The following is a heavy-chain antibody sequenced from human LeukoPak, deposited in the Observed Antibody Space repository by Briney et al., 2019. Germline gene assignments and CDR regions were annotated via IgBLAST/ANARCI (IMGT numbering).Heavy chain of an antibody. CDR3: AKDRGAVITAPPDY. CDR1: GFTFSSYW. D-gene: IGHD2-15*01. CDR2: IKHDGSEK. J-gene: IGHJ4*02. Sequence: GGSLRLSCAASGFTFSSYWMSWVRQAPGKGLEWVANIKHDGSEKYYVDSVKGRFTISRDNAKYSLYLQINSLRAEDTAVYYCAKDRGAVITAPPDYWGQGILVTVSS. V-gene: IGHV3-7*03.